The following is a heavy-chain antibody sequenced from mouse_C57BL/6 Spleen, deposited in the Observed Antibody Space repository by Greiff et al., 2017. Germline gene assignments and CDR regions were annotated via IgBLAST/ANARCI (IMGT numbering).Heavy chain of an antibody. J-gene: IGHJ1*03. CDR3: ASPLTGTRWYFDV. Sequence: VQLQQSGPELVKPGASVKISCKASGYAFSSSWMNWVKQRPGKGLEWIGRIYPGDGDTNYNGKFKGKATLTADKSSSTAYMQLSSLTSEDSAVYFCASPLTGTRWYFDVWGTGTTVTVSS. V-gene: IGHV1-82*01. CDR2: IYPGDGDT. D-gene: IGHD4-1*01. CDR1: GYAFSSSW.